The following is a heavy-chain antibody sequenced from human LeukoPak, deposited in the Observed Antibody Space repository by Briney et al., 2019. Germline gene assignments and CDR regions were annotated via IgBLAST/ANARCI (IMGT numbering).Heavy chain of an antibody. J-gene: IGHJ4*02. Sequence: SETLSLTCTVSGGSISSSSYYWGWIRQPPGKGLEWIGRIYYSGSTYYNPSLKSRVTISVDTSKNQFSLKLSSVTAADTAVYYCATLKGDYYDFWSGYHQFDYWGQGTLVTVSS. CDR2: IYYSGST. V-gene: IGHV4-39*01. D-gene: IGHD3-3*01. CDR1: GGSISSSSYY. CDR3: ATLKGDYYDFWSGYHQFDY.